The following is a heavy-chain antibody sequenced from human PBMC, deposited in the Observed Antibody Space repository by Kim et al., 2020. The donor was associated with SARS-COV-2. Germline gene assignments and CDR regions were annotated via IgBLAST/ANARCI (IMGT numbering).Heavy chain of an antibody. Sequence: SQTLSLTCAISGDSVSSNSAAWNWIRQSPSRGLEWLGRTYYRSKWYNDYAVSVKSRITINPDTSKNQFSLQLNSVTPEDTAVYYCARDPAILSPYYYYYYGMDVWGQGTTVTVSS. CDR3: ARDPAILSPYYYYYYGMDV. J-gene: IGHJ6*02. V-gene: IGHV6-1*01. D-gene: IGHD2-15*01. CDR2: TYYRSKWYN. CDR1: GDSVSSNSAA.